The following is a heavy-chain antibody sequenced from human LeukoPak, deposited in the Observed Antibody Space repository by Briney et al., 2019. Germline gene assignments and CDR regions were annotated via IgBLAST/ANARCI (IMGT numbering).Heavy chain of an antibody. CDR2: INSNSDGGTT. Sequence: GGSLRLSCAASGFTFSNAWMSWVRQAPGKGLEWVGRINSNSDGGTTEYAAPVTGRFAISRDDSKNSLYLQMNSLKTEDTAVYFCTTHNIVRTYFDYWGQGTLVTVSS. V-gene: IGHV3-15*01. D-gene: IGHD5-12*01. CDR3: TTHNIVRTYFDY. J-gene: IGHJ4*02. CDR1: GFTFSNAW.